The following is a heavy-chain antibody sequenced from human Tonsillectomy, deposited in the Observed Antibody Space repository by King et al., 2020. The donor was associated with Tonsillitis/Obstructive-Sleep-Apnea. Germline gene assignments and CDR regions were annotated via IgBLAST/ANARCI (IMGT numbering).Heavy chain of an antibody. V-gene: IGHV4-59*08. CDR1: GGSISSYY. J-gene: IGHJ4*02. Sequence: QLQESGPGLVKPSETLSLTCTVSGGSISSYYWSWIRQPPGKGLEWIVYIYYSGSTNYNPSLKSRVTITVDTSKNQFSLKLSSVTAADTAVYYCARRPRDSSGYYFDYWGQGTLVTVSS. CDR3: ARRPRDSSGYYFDY. CDR2: IYYSGST. D-gene: IGHD3-22*01.